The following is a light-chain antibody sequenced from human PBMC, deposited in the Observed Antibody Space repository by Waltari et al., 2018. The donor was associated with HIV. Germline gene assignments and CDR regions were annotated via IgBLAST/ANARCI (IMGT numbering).Light chain of an antibody. CDR3: SSYPGSNNVV. V-gene: IGLV2-8*01. Sequence: QSALTQPPSASGSPGQSVTISCTGTSSDVGGYNYVSWSQQHPGKATNLMLYRVNKPPSGVPGRFSGSKSGYTASPTFSGLQAENEAEYYCSSYPGSNNVVFVGGTKLTVL. CDR2: RVN. J-gene: IGLJ2*01. CDR1: SSDVGGYNY.